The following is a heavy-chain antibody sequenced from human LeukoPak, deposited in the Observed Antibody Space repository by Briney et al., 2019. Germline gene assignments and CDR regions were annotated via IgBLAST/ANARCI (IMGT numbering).Heavy chain of an antibody. CDR3: ARDGVVYYYYYMDV. CDR2: ISSSGSTI. J-gene: IGHJ6*03. CDR1: GFTFSSYE. D-gene: IGHD3-3*01. Sequence: GGSLRLSCAASGFTFSSYEMNWVRQAPGKGLEWVSYISSSGSTIYYADSVKGRFTISRGNAKNSLYLQMNSLRAEDTAVYYCARDGVVYYYYYMDVWGKGTTVTVSS. V-gene: IGHV3-48*03.